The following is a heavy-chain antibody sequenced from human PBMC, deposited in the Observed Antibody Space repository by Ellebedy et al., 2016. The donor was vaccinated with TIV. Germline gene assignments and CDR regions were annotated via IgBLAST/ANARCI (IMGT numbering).Heavy chain of an antibody. CDR2: ISAYNGNT. V-gene: IGHV1-18*04. CDR1: GYTFTSYG. J-gene: IGHJ6*02. Sequence: ASVKVYCXASGYTFTSYGISWVRQAPGQGLEWMGWISAYNGNTNYAQKLQGRVTMTTDTSTSTAYMELRSLRSDDTAVYYCASGTYYYYGMDVWGQGTTVTVSS. D-gene: IGHD1-1*01. CDR3: ASGTYYYYGMDV.